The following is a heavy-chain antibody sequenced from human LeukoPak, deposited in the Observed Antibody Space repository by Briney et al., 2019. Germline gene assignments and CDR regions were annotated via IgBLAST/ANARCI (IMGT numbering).Heavy chain of an antibody. V-gene: IGHV4-59*01. CDR1: GGSISSYY. CDR3: ARDLGVRGVITNPHGYMDV. Sequence: SETLSLTCTVSGGSISSYYWSWIRQPPGKGLEWIGYIYYSGSTNYNPSLKSRVTISVDTSKNQFSLKLSSVTAADTAVYYCARDLGVRGVITNPHGYMDVWGKGTTVTVSS. CDR2: IYYSGST. D-gene: IGHD3-10*01. J-gene: IGHJ6*03.